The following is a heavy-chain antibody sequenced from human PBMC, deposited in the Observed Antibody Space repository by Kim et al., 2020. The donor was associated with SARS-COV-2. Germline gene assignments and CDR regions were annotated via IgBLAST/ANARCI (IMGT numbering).Heavy chain of an antibody. D-gene: IGHD6-19*01. CDR1: GFTFSSYA. J-gene: IGHJ5*02. Sequence: GGSLRLSCAASGFTFSSYAMHWVRQAPGKGLEWVAVISYDGSNKYYADSVKGRFTISRDNSKNTLYLQMNSLRAEDTAVYYCARDFVSERIAVAGTVLWWFDPWGQGTLVTVSS. CDR2: ISYDGSNK. CDR3: ARDFVSERIAVAGTVLWWFDP. V-gene: IGHV3-30-3*01.